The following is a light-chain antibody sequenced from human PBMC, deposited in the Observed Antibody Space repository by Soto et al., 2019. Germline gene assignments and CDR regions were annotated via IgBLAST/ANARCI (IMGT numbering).Light chain of an antibody. Sequence: IEMTQSPATLSASPGYRATLSCRASQPVNNNLAWYQQKPGQAPRLLIYGVSTRATGISARFSGGGSVTEFTLTISSLQSEDFAVYYCQQYEKWPPSITFGQGTRLEIK. CDR2: GVS. V-gene: IGKV3-15*01. CDR3: QQYEKWPPSIT. CDR1: QPVNNN. J-gene: IGKJ5*01.